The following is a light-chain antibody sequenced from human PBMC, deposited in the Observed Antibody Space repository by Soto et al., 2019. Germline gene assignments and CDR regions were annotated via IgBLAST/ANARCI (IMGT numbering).Light chain of an antibody. CDR3: QQYGSSGT. Sequence: IVFTPFPVAPSLSPREKDTLSCRASPSVSGSNLAWYQQKPGQAPRLVIYGASSRATGIPDRFSGSGSGTDFTLTISRLEPEDFAVYYCQQYGSSGTFGQGTRLEIK. V-gene: IGKV3-20*01. CDR2: GAS. CDR1: PSVSGSN. J-gene: IGKJ5*01.